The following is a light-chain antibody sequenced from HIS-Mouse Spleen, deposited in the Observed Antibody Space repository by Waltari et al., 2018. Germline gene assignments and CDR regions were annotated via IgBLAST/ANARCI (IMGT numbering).Light chain of an antibody. Sequence: QSALTQPASVSGSPGQPITISCPGPSSDAGSYNLVSWYQQHPGKAPNLMIYEGSKRPSGVSNRFSGSKSGNTASLTISGLQAEDEADYYCCSYAGSSTLVFGGGTKLTVL. CDR1: SSDAGSYNL. J-gene: IGLJ3*02. CDR3: CSYAGSSTLV. V-gene: IGLV2-23*01. CDR2: EGS.